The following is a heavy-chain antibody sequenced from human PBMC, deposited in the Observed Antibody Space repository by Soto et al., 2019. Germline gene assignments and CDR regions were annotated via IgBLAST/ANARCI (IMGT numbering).Heavy chain of an antibody. CDR3: ARDPRETTHDAFDI. V-gene: IGHV1-46*01. D-gene: IGHD1-7*01. Sequence: ASVKVSCKASGYTFTSYYMHWVRQAPGQGLEWMGRISPSSGSTSYAQKFQGRVTMTTDTSTSTAYMELRSLRSDDTAVYYCARDPRETTHDAFDIWGQGTMVTVSS. J-gene: IGHJ3*02. CDR2: ISPSSGST. CDR1: GYTFTSYY.